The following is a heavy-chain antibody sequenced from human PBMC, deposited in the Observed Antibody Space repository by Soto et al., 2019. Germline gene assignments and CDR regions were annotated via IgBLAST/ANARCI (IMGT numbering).Heavy chain of an antibody. V-gene: IGHV1-3*04. D-gene: IGHD6-19*01. CDR2: ISTGDGDT. CDR1: GYTFTNYA. CDR3: AREVRSAGEDR. Sequence: ASVKVSFKASGYTFTNYAMHWLRQAPGQRLEWMGWISTGDGDTRYSQNFQDRLTVTRETSASTVYMDLSSLRSEDTAMYYCAREVRSAGEDRWGQGTLVTVSS. J-gene: IGHJ5*02.